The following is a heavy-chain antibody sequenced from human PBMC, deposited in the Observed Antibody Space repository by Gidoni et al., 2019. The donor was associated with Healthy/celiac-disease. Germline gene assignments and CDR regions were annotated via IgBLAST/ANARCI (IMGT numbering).Heavy chain of an antibody. J-gene: IGHJ4*02. CDR3: ARRQYGSGYYYNYFDY. Sequence: QLQLQESGPGLVKPSETLSLTCTVSVCSISSSSYYWGWIRQPPGKGLEWIGSLYYSGSTYYNPSLKSRVTISVDMSKNQFSLKLSSVTAADTAVYYCARRQYGSGYYYNYFDYWGQGTLVTVSS. D-gene: IGHD3-22*01. CDR2: LYYSGST. CDR1: VCSISSSSYY. V-gene: IGHV4-39*01.